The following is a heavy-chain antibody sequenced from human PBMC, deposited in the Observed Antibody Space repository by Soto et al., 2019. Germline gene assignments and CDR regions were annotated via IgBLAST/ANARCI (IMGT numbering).Heavy chain of an antibody. Sequence: SENVSCKASGFTFTSSAMQWVRQARGQRLEWIGWIVVGSGNTNYAQKFQERVTITRDMSTSTAYMELSSLRSEDTAVYYCAAHGYSSSSAFDIWGQGTMVT. J-gene: IGHJ3*02. V-gene: IGHV1-58*02. CDR1: GFTFTSSA. D-gene: IGHD6-6*01. CDR2: IVVGSGNT. CDR3: AAHGYSSSSAFDI.